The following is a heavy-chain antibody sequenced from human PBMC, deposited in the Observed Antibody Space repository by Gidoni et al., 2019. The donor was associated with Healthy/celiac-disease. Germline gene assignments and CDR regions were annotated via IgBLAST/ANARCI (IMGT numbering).Heavy chain of an antibody. CDR2: ISSNGGST. J-gene: IGHJ4*02. V-gene: IGHV3-64D*06. D-gene: IGHD6-13*01. CDR1: GFPFSSYA. CDR3: VKDLLAAAGRTDY. Sequence: EVPLVESGGGLVQPGGSLSISCSAPGFPFSSYAMHWVRQAPGKGLEYVSAISSNGGSTYYADSVKGRFTISRDNSKNTLYLQMSSLRAEDTAVYYCVKDLLAAAGRTDYWGQGTLVTVSS.